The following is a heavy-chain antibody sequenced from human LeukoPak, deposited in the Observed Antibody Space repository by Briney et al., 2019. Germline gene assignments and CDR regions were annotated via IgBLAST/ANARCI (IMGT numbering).Heavy chain of an antibody. CDR3: ARDPRRFFIAAAGSNWFDP. CDR2: VSDSGDKI. V-gene: IGHV3-23*01. CDR1: GFTFSSSA. Sequence: SGGSLRLSCAASGFTFSSSAMIWVRQAPGKGLEWVSAVSDSGDKIYYADAVKGRFTISRDNAKNSLYLQMNSLRAEDTAVYYCARDPRRFFIAAAGSNWFDPWGQGTLVTVSS. D-gene: IGHD6-13*01. J-gene: IGHJ5*02.